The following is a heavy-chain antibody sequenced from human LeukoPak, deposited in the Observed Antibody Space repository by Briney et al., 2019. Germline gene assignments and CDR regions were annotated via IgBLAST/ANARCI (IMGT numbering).Heavy chain of an antibody. CDR2: ISWNSGSI. J-gene: IGHJ5*02. D-gene: IGHD6-19*01. V-gene: IGHV3-9*03. CDR3: AKDRGPLWSSSASFDP. CDR1: GFTFDDYA. Sequence: GGSLRLSCAASGFTFDDYAMHWVRQAPGKGLEWVSGISWNSGSIGYADSVKGRFIISRDNAKNSPYLQMNSLRVEDMALYYCAKDRGPLWSSSASFDPWGQGTLVTVSS.